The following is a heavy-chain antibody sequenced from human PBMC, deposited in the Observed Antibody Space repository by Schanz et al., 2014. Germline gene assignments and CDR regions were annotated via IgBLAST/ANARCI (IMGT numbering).Heavy chain of an antibody. CDR3: ARDGEAAAGCDY. Sequence: QVQLVQSGAEVKKPGASVKVSCKASGYTFTSYDINWVRQATGQGLEWMGWMNSKTGNTGYAQRFQGRVTMTRNSSITTAYWELSSLRSGDTAVYYCARDGEAAAGCDYWGQGTLXTVSS. J-gene: IGHJ4*02. CDR1: GYTFTSYD. CDR2: MNSKTGNT. V-gene: IGHV1-8*01. D-gene: IGHD6-13*01.